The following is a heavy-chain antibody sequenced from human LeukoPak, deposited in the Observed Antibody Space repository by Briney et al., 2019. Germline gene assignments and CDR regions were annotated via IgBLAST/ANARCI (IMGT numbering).Heavy chain of an antibody. CDR3: ARGRGY. CDR1: GYSISSGYY. CDR2: INHSGST. D-gene: IGHD2-15*01. Sequence: PSETLSLTCTVSGYSISSGYYWGWIRQPPGKGLEWIGNINHSGSTYYNPSLKSRVTISVDASKNQFSLKLSSVTAADTAVYYCARGRGYWGQGTLVTVSS. J-gene: IGHJ4*02. V-gene: IGHV4-38-2*02.